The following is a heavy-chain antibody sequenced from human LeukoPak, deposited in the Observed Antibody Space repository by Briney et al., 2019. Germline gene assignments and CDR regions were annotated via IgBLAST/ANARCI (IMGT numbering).Heavy chain of an antibody. Sequence: ASVKVSCMASGYTFTGYYMHWVRQAPGQGLEWMGWINPNSGGTNYAQKFQGRVTMTRDTSISTAYMELGRLRSDDTAVYYCVMITFGGVIVMPYWGQGTLVTVSS. D-gene: IGHD3-16*02. CDR3: VMITFGGVIVMPY. CDR2: INPNSGGT. CDR1: GYTFTGYY. V-gene: IGHV1-2*02. J-gene: IGHJ4*02.